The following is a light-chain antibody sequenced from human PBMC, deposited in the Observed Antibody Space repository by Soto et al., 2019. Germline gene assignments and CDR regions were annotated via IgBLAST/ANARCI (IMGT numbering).Light chain of an antibody. CDR2: DVS. J-gene: IGLJ1*01. Sequence: QSALTQPRSVSGSLGQSVTISCTGTSSDVGTYNYVSWYQQHPGKAPKVMIYDVSERPSGVPDRFSGSKSGNTASLTISGLQVEDEADYYCCSYAGSPRYVLGTGTQLTVL. V-gene: IGLV2-11*01. CDR1: SSDVGTYNY. CDR3: CSYAGSPRYV.